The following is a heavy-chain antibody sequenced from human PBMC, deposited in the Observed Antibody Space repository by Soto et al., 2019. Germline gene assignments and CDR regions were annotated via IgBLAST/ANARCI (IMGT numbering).Heavy chain of an antibody. CDR1: GFTLSTYA. V-gene: IGHV3-23*01. CDR3: ATHPPYDSSGYFGY. J-gene: IGHJ4*02. Sequence: GGSFRLSCAASGFTLSTYAMSWVRQAPGKGLEWVSAISGSGGSTYYADSVKGRFTISRDNSKNTLYLQMNSLRAEDTAVYYCATHPPYDSSGYFGYWGQGTLVTVSS. D-gene: IGHD3-22*01. CDR2: ISGSGGST.